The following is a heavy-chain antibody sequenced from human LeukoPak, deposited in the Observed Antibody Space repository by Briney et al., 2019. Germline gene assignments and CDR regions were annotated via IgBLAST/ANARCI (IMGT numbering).Heavy chain of an antibody. J-gene: IGHJ4*02. V-gene: IGHV3-7*04. CDR3: ARGTIAAAGYYYLVY. CDR1: GFTFSRYW. CDR2: IKQDGSEK. D-gene: IGHD6-13*01. Sequence: PGGSLRLSCAASGFTFSRYWMTWVRQAPGKGLEWVANIKQDGSEKYYVDSVKGRFTISRDNAKNSLYLQMNSLRAEDTAVYYCARGTIAAAGYYYLVYWGQGTQVTVSS.